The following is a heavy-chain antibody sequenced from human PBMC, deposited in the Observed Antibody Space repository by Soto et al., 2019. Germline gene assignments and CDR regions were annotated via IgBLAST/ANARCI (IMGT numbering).Heavy chain of an antibody. J-gene: IGHJ2*01. Sequence: EVQLVESGGGLVQPGRSLRLSCAASGFTFDDYAMHWVRQAPGKGLEWVSGISWNSGSIGYADSVKGRFTISRDNAKNSLYLQMNSLRAEDTALYYCAKDSGGGYVDWYFDLWGRGTLVTVSS. V-gene: IGHV3-9*01. D-gene: IGHD5-12*01. CDR1: GFTFDDYA. CDR3: AKDSGGGYVDWYFDL. CDR2: ISWNSGSI.